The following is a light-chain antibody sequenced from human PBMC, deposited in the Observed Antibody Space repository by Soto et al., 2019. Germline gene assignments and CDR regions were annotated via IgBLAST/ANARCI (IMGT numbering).Light chain of an antibody. CDR2: DVD. CDR1: SSDVGGYNF. Sequence: QSALTQPRSLSGSPGQSVTISCTGSSSDVGGYNFVSWYLQYPGKAPKLLIYDVDKRPSGVPHRFSGSRSGNTASPTISGLQAEDEADYFCCSYAGSPWVFGTGTKVTVL. CDR3: CSYAGSPWV. J-gene: IGLJ1*01. V-gene: IGLV2-11*01.